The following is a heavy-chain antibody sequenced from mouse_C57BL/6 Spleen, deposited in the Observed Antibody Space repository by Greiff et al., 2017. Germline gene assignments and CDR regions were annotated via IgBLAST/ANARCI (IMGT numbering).Heavy chain of an antibody. CDR1: GYTFTSYW. V-gene: IGHV1-55*01. CDR2: IYPGSGST. Sequence: QVQLQQPGAELVKPGASVKMSCKASGYTFTSYWITWVKQRPGQGLEWIGVIYPGSGSTNYNEKFKSKATLTVDTSSSTACMQLSSLTSEDAAVYYCAREDLRYSNSWSAYWGQGTLVTVSA. J-gene: IGHJ3*01. CDR3: AREDLRYSNSWSAY. D-gene: IGHD2-5*01.